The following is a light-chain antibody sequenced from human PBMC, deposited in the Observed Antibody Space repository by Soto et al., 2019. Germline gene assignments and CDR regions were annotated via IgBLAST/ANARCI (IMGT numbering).Light chain of an antibody. CDR1: QSISIW. CDR2: DAS. Sequence: DIQMTQSPSILAASLGDRVTITCRASQSISIWLAWYQQKPGKAPKLLIYDASSLESGVPSRYRGSGSGTEFTLTISRLQPDDFAGYYCQQYNSYSGTFGQGTKVDIK. CDR3: QQYNSYSGT. J-gene: IGKJ1*01. V-gene: IGKV1-5*01.